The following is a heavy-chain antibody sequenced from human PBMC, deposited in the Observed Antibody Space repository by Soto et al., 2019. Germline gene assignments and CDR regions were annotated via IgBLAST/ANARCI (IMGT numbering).Heavy chain of an antibody. D-gene: IGHD6-13*01. CDR2: IRSKSYGGTT. Sequence: GGSLILSCASTRFTFSSCWMTWVRQAPGKGLEWVGFIRSKSYGGTTEYAASVKGRFTISRDDSNSIAYLQMNSLKTEDTAVYYCARDDYSSNWY. CDR1: RFTFSSCW. J-gene: IGHJ2*01. V-gene: IGHV3-49*04. CDR3: ARDDYSSNWY.